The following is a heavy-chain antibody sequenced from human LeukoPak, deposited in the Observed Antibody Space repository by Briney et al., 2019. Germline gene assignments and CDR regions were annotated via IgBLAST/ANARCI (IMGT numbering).Heavy chain of an antibody. CDR2: IRSKANSYAT. Sequence: GSLRLSCAASGFTFRGSAMHWVRQASGKGLEWVGRIRSKANSYATAYAASVKGRFTISKDDSKNTAYLQMNSLRTEDTAVYYCTRRSGEDWFYGMDVWGQGTTVTVSS. J-gene: IGHJ6*02. CDR3: TRRSGEDWFYGMDV. D-gene: IGHD3/OR15-3a*01. V-gene: IGHV3-73*01. CDR1: GFTFRGSA.